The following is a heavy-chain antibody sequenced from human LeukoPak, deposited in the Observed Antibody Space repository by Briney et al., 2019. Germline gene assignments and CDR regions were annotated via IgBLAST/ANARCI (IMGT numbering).Heavy chain of an antibody. CDR1: GYSFTSYW. CDR2: IYPGDSDT. V-gene: IGHV5-51*01. CDR3: ARHPYSGYDDEGWFDP. D-gene: IGHD5-12*01. Sequence: GESLKISCKGSGYSFTSYWIGWVRQMPGKGLEWMGIIYPGDSDTRYSPSFQGQVTISADKSISTAYLQWSSLKASDTAMYYCARHPYSGYDDEGWFDPWGQGTLVTVSS. J-gene: IGHJ5*02.